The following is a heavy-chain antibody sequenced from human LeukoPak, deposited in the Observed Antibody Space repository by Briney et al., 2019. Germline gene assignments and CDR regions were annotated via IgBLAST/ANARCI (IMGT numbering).Heavy chain of an antibody. D-gene: IGHD2-2*01. J-gene: IGHJ4*02. CDR2: ISGSGGST. Sequence: GGSLRLSCAASGFTFSSYAMSWVRQAPGKGLEWVSAISGSGGSTYYADSVKGRFTISRDNSKNTLYLQMNSLRAEDTAVYYCARDARVCSSTSCYHLDYWGQGTLVTVSS. V-gene: IGHV3-23*01. CDR1: GFTFSSYA. CDR3: ARDARVCSSTSCYHLDY.